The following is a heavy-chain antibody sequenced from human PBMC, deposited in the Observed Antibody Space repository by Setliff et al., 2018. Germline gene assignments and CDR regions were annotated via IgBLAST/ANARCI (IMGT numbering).Heavy chain of an antibody. V-gene: IGHV4-30-2*01. Sequence: SETLSLTCAVSGGSISSGDASWSWVRQPPGKGLEWIGYIYHAGSTYYNPSLESRVTISIDKPNKQFSLELRSLTAADTALYYCARVDSPCGGDCFPKDAFDIWGQGTMVTVSS. J-gene: IGHJ3*02. CDR2: IYHAGST. CDR1: GGSISSGDAS. D-gene: IGHD2-21*02. CDR3: ARVDSPCGGDCFPKDAFDI.